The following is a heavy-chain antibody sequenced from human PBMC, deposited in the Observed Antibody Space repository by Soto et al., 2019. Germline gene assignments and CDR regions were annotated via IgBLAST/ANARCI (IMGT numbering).Heavy chain of an antibody. CDR3: ATSSHYDFWSGYHYYMDV. CDR2: INHSGST. CDR1: GGSFSGYY. Sequence: SETLSLSCAVYGGSFSGYYWSWIRQPPGKGLEWIGEINHSGSTNYNPSLKSRVTISVDTSKNQFSLKLSSVTAADTAVYYCATSSHYDFWSGYHYYMDVWGKGTTVTVSS. D-gene: IGHD3-3*01. V-gene: IGHV4-34*01. J-gene: IGHJ6*03.